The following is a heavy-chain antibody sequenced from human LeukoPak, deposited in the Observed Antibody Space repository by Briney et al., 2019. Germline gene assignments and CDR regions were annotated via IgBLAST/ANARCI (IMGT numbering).Heavy chain of an antibody. CDR3: ARDPMRYDILTGFYS. D-gene: IGHD3-9*01. CDR1: GFTFNIFS. V-gene: IGHV3-21*01. Sequence: PGGLLSLSCAASGFTFNIFSMSWVRQAPGKGLEWVSSIISDSAVTHYADSVRGRFTVSRDNAKNSVYLQMTGLKVDDTAIYYCARDPMRYDILTGFYSWGQGVLVTVSS. CDR2: IISDSAVT. J-gene: IGHJ4*02.